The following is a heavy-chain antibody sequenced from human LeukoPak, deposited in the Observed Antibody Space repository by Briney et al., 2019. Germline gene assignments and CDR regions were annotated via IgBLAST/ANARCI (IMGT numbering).Heavy chain of an antibody. V-gene: IGHV3-48*01. J-gene: IGHJ4*02. Sequence: PGGSLRLSCAASGFTFSSYSMNWVRQAPGKGLEWVSYISSSSSTIYYADSVKGRFTISRDNSKNTLYLQMNSLRAEDTAVYYCARDREGATDYWGQGTLVTVSS. D-gene: IGHD1-26*01. CDR1: GFTFSSYS. CDR3: ARDREGATDY. CDR2: ISSSSSTI.